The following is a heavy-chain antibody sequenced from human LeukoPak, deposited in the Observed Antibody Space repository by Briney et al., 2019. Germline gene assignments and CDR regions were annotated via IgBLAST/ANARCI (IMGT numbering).Heavy chain of an antibody. CDR1: GFTFSSYE. V-gene: IGHV3-48*03. D-gene: IGHD3-22*01. CDR2: ISSSGRTI. Sequence: GGSLRLSCEGFGFTFSSYEMNWVRQAPGKGLEWVSYISSSGRTIYYADSVKGRFTISRDNSKNTLYLQMDSLRAGDTAVYYCAKVKYYYDSSLRSWGQGTLVTVSS. CDR3: AKVKYYYDSSLRS. J-gene: IGHJ5*02.